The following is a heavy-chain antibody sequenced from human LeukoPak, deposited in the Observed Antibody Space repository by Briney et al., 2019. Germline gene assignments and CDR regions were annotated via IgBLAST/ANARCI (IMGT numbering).Heavy chain of an antibody. V-gene: IGHV3-23*01. CDR3: AKGIAAAGTGDY. Sequence: GGSLRLSCAASGFTFSSYAMSWVRQAPGKGLEWVSAISGSGGSTYYADSVRGRFTISRDNSKNTLYLQMNSLRAEDTAVYYCAKGIAAAGTGDYWGQGTLVTVSS. CDR1: GFTFSSYA. D-gene: IGHD6-13*01. CDR2: ISGSGGST. J-gene: IGHJ4*02.